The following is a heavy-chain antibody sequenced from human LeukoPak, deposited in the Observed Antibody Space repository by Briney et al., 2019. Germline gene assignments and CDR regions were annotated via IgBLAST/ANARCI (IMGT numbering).Heavy chain of an antibody. Sequence: GGSLRLSCAASGFTFSSYGMSWVREAPGKGLEWVSGISWSSDNIDYADSVKGRFTISRDNAKNSLYLQMNSLRVEDTALYYCAKDSGSSSGYESWFDPWGQGTLVTVSS. CDR1: GFTFSSYG. D-gene: IGHD5-12*01. CDR2: ISWSSDNI. CDR3: AKDSGSSSGYESWFDP. V-gene: IGHV3-9*01. J-gene: IGHJ5*02.